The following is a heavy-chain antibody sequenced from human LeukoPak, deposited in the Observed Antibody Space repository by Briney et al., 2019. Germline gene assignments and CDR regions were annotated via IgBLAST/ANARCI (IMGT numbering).Heavy chain of an antibody. CDR3: AKDSPPYYYDSSGWFDY. V-gene: IGHV3-21*04. J-gene: IGHJ4*02. CDR1: GFTFSSYS. CDR2: ISSSSSYI. Sequence: GGSLRLSCAASGFTFSSYSMNWVRQAPGKGLEWVSSISSSSSYIYYADSVKGRFTISRDNAKNSLYLQMNSLRAEDTAVYYCAKDSPPYYYDSSGWFDYWGQGTLVTVSS. D-gene: IGHD3-22*01.